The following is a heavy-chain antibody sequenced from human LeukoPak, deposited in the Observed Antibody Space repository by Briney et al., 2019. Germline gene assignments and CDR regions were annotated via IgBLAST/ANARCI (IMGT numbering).Heavy chain of an antibody. CDR1: GGSISSGSISSYY. D-gene: IGHD1-26*01. J-gene: IGHJ4*02. Sequence: SETLSLTCTVSGGSISSGSISSYYWSWIRQPPGKGLEWIGYIYYSGSTNYNPSLKSRVTISVDTSKNQFSLKLSSVTAADTAVYYCATMSGTYYKFDYWGQGTLVTVSS. CDR3: ATMSGTYYKFDY. CDR2: IYYSGST. V-gene: IGHV4-61*01.